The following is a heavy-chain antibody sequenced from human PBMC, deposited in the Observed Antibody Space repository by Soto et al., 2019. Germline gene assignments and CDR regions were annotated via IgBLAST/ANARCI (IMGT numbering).Heavy chain of an antibody. CDR1: GGTFSSYA. CDR3: ARDQFMIREYCTNCVCSSDAFDI. D-gene: IGHD2-8*01. Sequence: QVQLVQSGAEVKKPGSSVKVSCKASGGTFSSYAISWVRQAPGQGLEWMGGIIPIFGTANYAQKFQGRVTITADESTSTAYMELSSLRSEDTAVYYCARDQFMIREYCTNCVCSSDAFDIWGQGTMVTVSS. J-gene: IGHJ3*02. V-gene: IGHV1-69*01. CDR2: IIPIFGTA.